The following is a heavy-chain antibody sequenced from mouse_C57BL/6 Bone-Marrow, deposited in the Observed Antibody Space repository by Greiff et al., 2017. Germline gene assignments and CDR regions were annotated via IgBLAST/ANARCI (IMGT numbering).Heavy chain of an antibody. D-gene: IGHD1-1*01. CDR3: ARDPSLYYGSSSFDY. J-gene: IGHJ2*01. Sequence: EVKLVESGGGLVKPGGSLKLSCAASGFTFSSYAMSWVRQTPEKRLEWVATISDGGSYTYYPDNVKGRFTISRDNAKNNLYLQMSHLKSEDTAMYYCARDPSLYYGSSSFDYWGQGTTLTVSS. CDR1: GFTFSSYA. V-gene: IGHV5-4*01. CDR2: ISDGGSYT.